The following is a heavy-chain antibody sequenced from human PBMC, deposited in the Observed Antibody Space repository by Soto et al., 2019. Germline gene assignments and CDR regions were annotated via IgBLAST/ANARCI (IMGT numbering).Heavy chain of an antibody. D-gene: IGHD1-26*01. CDR2: IIPMFGPP. CDR1: GGTFSSDA. Sequence: QVQLVQSGAEVKKPGSSVKVSCKASGGTFSSDAITWVRQAPGQGLEWMGGIIPMFGPPNYAQNFQGRLTITADVSTSTAYMELSSLRSEDTAVYYCASGSSSGIYLGWFDPWGQGTLVTVSS. J-gene: IGHJ5*02. CDR3: ASGSSSGIYLGWFDP. V-gene: IGHV1-69*01.